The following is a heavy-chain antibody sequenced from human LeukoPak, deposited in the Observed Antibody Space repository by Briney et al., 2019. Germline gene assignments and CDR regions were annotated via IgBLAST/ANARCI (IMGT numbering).Heavy chain of an antibody. D-gene: IGHD6-13*01. CDR3: ARAGAAAGTPFDY. V-gene: IGHV4-39*01. J-gene: IGHJ4*02. CDR2: IYDSGST. CDR1: GGSIRSSYYY. Sequence: SETLSLTCTVSGGSIRSSYYYWGWIRQPPGKGLEWIGSIYDSGSTYYNPSLKSRVTISVDTSKNQFSLKLNSVTAADTAVYYCARAGAAAGTPFDYWGQGTLVTVSS.